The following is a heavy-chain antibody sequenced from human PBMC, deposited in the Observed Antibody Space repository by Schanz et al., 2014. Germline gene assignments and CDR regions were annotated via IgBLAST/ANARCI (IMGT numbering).Heavy chain of an antibody. CDR3: ARARYTGYDCSGY. Sequence: QVQLVQSGAEVKKPGASVKVSCKASGYTFSSYDINWVRQAPGQGLEWMGWMNPDSGNTGYAQKFQGRLTMTRNSPITTAYMELTGLRSEDTATYFCARARYTGYDCSGYWGQGTLLIVSS. V-gene: IGHV1-8*01. D-gene: IGHD5-12*01. J-gene: IGHJ4*02. CDR1: GYTFSSYD. CDR2: MNPDSGNT.